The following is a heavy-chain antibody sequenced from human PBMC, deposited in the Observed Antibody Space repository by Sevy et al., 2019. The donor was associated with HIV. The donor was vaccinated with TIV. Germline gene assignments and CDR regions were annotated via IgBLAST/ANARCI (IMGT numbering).Heavy chain of an antibody. CDR2: ISHSGDST. CDR1: GFTFSSYA. J-gene: IGHJ4*02. CDR3: AGRKVGDFWSGSIRGPWAGGPLFDY. D-gene: IGHD3-3*01. V-gene: IGHV3-23*01. Sequence: GGSLRLSCTSSGFTFSSYAMYWVRQAPGKGLEWVSTISHSGDSTYYADSVKGRFTISRDNSENTLYLQMNSLRAEDTALYYCAGRKVGDFWSGSIRGPWAGGPLFDYWGQGTLVTVSS.